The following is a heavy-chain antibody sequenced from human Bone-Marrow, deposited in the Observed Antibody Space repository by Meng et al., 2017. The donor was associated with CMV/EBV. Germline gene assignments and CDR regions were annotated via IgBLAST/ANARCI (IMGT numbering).Heavy chain of an antibody. CDR1: GFTSSTYE. J-gene: IGHJ3*02. Sequence: GGSLRLSCPASGFTSSTYEMTWVRQAPGKGLEWVSYISGSGSTIYYANSVKGRFTISRDNAKNSLYLQMNSLRAEDTAVYYCAREGYCTNGVCYRGMGAFDIWGQGTMVTVSS. V-gene: IGHV3-48*03. D-gene: IGHD2-8*01. CDR3: AREGYCTNGVCYRGMGAFDI. CDR2: ISGSGSTI.